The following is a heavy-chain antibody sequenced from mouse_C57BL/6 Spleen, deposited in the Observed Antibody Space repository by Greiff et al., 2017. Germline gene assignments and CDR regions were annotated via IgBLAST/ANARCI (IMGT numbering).Heavy chain of an antibody. CDR1: GYTFTSYW. Sequence: QVQLQQPGAELVMPGASVKLSCKASGYTFTSYWMHWVKQRPGQGLEWIGEIDPSDSYTNYNQKFKGKSTLTVDKSSSTAYMQLSSLTSEDSAVYYCARGYYGSSYVDYWGQGATHTVS. CDR2: IDPSDSYT. CDR3: ARGYYGSSYVDY. J-gene: IGHJ2*01. D-gene: IGHD1-1*01. V-gene: IGHV1-69*01.